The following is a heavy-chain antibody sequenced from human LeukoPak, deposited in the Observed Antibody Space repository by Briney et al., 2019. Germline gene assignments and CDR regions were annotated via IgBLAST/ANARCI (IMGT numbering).Heavy chain of an antibody. Sequence: SETLSLTCTVSGGSISSYYWSWIRQPPGKGLEWIGYIYYSGSTNYNLSLKSRVTISVDTSKNQFSLKLSSVTAADTAVYYCARSIVVVTAIDYWGQGTLVTVSS. V-gene: IGHV4-59*01. CDR3: ARSIVVVTAIDY. D-gene: IGHD2-21*02. CDR1: GGSISSYY. CDR2: IYYSGST. J-gene: IGHJ4*02.